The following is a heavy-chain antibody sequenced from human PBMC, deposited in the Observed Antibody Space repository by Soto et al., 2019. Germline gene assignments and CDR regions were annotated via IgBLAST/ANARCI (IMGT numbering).Heavy chain of an antibody. D-gene: IGHD2-15*01. CDR3: ARARWYDAFDV. CDR1: GFFIISGNY. J-gene: IGHJ3*01. CDR2: IFHGGNT. Sequence: SETLSLTCAFSGFFIISGNYWGWIRKPPGKGLEWIGSIFHGGNTYYNPSLKSRVTISVDMSKNQFSLKLNSVTAADTAVYYCARARWYDAFDVWGQGTVVTVSS. V-gene: IGHV4-38-2*01.